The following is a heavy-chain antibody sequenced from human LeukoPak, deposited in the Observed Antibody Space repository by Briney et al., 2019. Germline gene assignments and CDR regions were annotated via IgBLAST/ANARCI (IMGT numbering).Heavy chain of an antibody. Sequence: PGGSLRLSCAASGLTVSSNYMSWVRRAPGKGLEWVSVIYSGGSTYYADSVKGRFTISRDNSKNTLYLQMNSLRAEDTAVYYCARGQLYSNYARWFDPWGQGTLVTVSS. CDR2: IYSGGST. CDR3: ARGQLYSNYARWFDP. V-gene: IGHV3-66*01. J-gene: IGHJ5*02. D-gene: IGHD4-4*01. CDR1: GLTVSSNY.